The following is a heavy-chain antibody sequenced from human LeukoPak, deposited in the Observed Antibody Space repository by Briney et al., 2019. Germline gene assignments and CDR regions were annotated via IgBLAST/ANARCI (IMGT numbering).Heavy chain of an antibody. D-gene: IGHD2-2*01. CDR1: GFTFNNHW. Sequence: PGGSLRLSCAASGFTFNNHWMCWVRQAPGKGLEWVANIKQDGSEKFYVDSVKGRSTISRDNAKNSLYLQMNSLRAEDTAVYYCARDELWTVVEPALDYWGQGTLVTVSS. CDR2: IKQDGSEK. V-gene: IGHV3-7*01. J-gene: IGHJ4*02. CDR3: ARDELWTVVEPALDY.